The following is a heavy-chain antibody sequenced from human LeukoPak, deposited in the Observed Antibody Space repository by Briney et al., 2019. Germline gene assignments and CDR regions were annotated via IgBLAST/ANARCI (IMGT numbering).Heavy chain of an antibody. D-gene: IGHD4-17*01. J-gene: IGHJ2*01. Sequence: PSETLSLTCAVYGGSFSGYYWSWIRQPPGKGLEWIGEINHSGSTNYNPSLKSRVTIPVDTSKNQFSLKLSSVTAADTAVYYCARGGFDYGDYGETYWYFDLWGRGTLVTVSS. CDR3: ARGGFDYGDYGETYWYFDL. V-gene: IGHV4-34*01. CDR2: INHSGST. CDR1: GGSFSGYY.